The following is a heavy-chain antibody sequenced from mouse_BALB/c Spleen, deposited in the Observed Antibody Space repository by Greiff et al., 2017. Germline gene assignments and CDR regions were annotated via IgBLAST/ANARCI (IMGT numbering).Heavy chain of an antibody. CDR2: ISYSGST. D-gene: IGHD2-4*01. Sequence: EVHLVESGPGLVKPSQSLSLTCTVTGYSITSDYAWNWIRQFPGNKLEWMGYISYSGSTSYNPSLKSRISITRDTSKNQFFLQLNSVTTEDTATYYCARGLMIKGAWFAYWGQGTLVTVSA. J-gene: IGHJ3*01. CDR1: GYSITSDYA. CDR3: ARGLMIKGAWFAY. V-gene: IGHV3-2*02.